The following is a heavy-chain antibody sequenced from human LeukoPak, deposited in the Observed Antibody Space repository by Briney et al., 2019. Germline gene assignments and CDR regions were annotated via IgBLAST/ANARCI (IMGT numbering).Heavy chain of an antibody. CDR1: GGSISSYY. CDR2: IYYSGST. D-gene: IGHD6-13*01. J-gene: IGHJ6*02. V-gene: IGHV4-59*01. CDR3: ASGIAAAGTGYGMDV. Sequence: ASETLSLTCTVSGGSISSYYWSWIRQPPGKGLEWIGYIYYSGSTNYNPSLKSRVTISVDTSKNQFSLKLSSVTAADTAVYYCASGIAAAGTGYGMDVWGQGTTVTVSS.